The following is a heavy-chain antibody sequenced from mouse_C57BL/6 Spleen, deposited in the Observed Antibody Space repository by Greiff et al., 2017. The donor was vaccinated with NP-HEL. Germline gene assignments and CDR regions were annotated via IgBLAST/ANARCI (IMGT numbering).Heavy chain of an antibody. CDR1: GYTFTSYW. J-gene: IGHJ3*01. Sequence: QVQLQQPGAELVRPGSSVKLSCKASGYTFTSYWMHWVKQRPIQGLEWIGNIDPSDSETHYNQKFKDKATLTVDKSSSTAYMQLSSLTSEDSAVYYCAREGDYYGSSFAYWGQGTLVTVSA. V-gene: IGHV1-52*01. CDR3: AREGDYYGSSFAY. CDR2: IDPSDSET. D-gene: IGHD1-1*01.